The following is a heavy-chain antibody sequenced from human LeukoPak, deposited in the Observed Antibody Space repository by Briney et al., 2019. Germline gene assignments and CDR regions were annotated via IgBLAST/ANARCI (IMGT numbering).Heavy chain of an antibody. D-gene: IGHD2-15*01. CDR2: ISGSGGST. J-gene: IGHJ3*02. V-gene: IGHV3-23*01. Sequence: GGSLRLSCAASGFTFSSYAMSWVRQAPGKGLEWVSAISGSGGSTYYADSVKGRFTISRDNSKNTLYLQMNSLRAEDTAVYYCARPYCSGGSCYPGXFDXWGXXTMVTVSS. CDR1: GFTFSSYA. CDR3: ARPYCSGGSCYPGXFDX.